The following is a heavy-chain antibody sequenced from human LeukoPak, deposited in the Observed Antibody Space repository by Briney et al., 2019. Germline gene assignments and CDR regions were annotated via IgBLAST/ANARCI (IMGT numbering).Heavy chain of an antibody. CDR3: ERGAPFGVVIGGYFDY. CDR1: GFTFSSYE. V-gene: IGHV3-48*03. D-gene: IGHD3-3*01. Sequence: GGSLRLSCAASGFTFSSYEMNWVRQAPGKGLEWVSYISSSGSTIYYADSVKGRFTISRDNAKNSLYLQMNSLRAEDTAVYYCERGAPFGVVIGGYFDYWGQGTLVTVSS. CDR2: ISSSGSTI. J-gene: IGHJ4*02.